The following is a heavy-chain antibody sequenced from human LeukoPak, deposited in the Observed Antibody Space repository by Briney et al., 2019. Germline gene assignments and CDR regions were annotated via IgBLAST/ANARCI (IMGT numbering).Heavy chain of an antibody. V-gene: IGHV3-23*01. Sequence: GGSLRLSCAASGFTFSSYAMSWVRQAPGKGLEWVSAISGSGGSTYYADSVKGRFTISRDNSKSTLYLQMNSLRAEDTAVYYCANWPYYYDSGGCDYWGQGTLVTVSS. CDR2: ISGSGGST. J-gene: IGHJ4*02. CDR1: GFTFSSYA. D-gene: IGHD3-22*01. CDR3: ANWPYYYDSGGCDY.